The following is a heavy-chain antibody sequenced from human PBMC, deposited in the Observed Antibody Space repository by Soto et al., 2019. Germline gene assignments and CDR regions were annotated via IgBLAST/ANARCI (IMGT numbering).Heavy chain of an antibody. J-gene: IGHJ5*02. CDR3: ARWGSSSWYGERWFDP. Sequence: SETLSLTCAVYGGSFSGYYWSWIRQPPGKGLEWIGEINHSGSTNYNPSLKSRVTISVDTSKSQFSLKLSSVTAADTAVYYCARWGSSSWYGERWFDPWGQGTLVTVSS. CDR2: INHSGST. CDR1: GGSFSGYY. D-gene: IGHD6-13*01. V-gene: IGHV4-34*01.